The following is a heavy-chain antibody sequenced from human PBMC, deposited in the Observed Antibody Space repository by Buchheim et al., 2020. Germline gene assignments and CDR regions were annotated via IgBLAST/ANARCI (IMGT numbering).Heavy chain of an antibody. CDR3: ARDPSSSATFDS. CDR1: GGSITSSHW. J-gene: IGHJ5*01. D-gene: IGHD2-2*01. V-gene: IGHV4-4*02. CDR2: IYHTGST. Sequence: QVQLQESGPGLVKPSGTLSLTCAVSGGSITSSHWWTWVRQPPGKGLEWIGEIYHTGSTNYRPSLASRVTLLVDRSKNQLSLTLRSVTAADTGFYYCARDPSSSATFDSWGQGTL.